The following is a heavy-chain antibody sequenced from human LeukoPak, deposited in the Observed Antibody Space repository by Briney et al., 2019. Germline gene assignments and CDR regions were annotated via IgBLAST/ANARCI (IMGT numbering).Heavy chain of an antibody. CDR2: ISGDGATT. V-gene: IGHV3-23*01. D-gene: IGHD6-19*01. CDR1: GFTFSSYE. CDR3: AKRVALADPGGY. Sequence: GGSLRLSCAASGFTFSSYEMNWVRQAPGGGLEWVSAISGDGATTYYADSVKGRFTISRDNSKNTLYLQMNSLRAEDTAVYYCAKRVALADPGGYWGQGTLVTVSS. J-gene: IGHJ4*02.